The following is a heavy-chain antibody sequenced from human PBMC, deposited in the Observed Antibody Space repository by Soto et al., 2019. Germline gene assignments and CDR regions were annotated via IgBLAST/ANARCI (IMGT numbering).Heavy chain of an antibody. CDR2: TSGSGGST. J-gene: IGHJ5*02. Sequence: GGSLRLSCPASGSTFSRYAMSWAPSAPGKGLEWVAATSGSGGSTYYADSVKGRFTISRDNSKNTLYLQMSSLRAEDTAVYYCARDPSAVSGTSGWFDPWGQGTLVTVSS. V-gene: IGHV3-23*01. CDR3: ARDPSAVSGTSGWFDP. CDR1: GSTFSRYA. D-gene: IGHD3-10*01.